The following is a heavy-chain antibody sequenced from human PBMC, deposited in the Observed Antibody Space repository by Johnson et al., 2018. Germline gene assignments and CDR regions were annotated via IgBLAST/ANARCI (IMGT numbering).Heavy chain of an antibody. CDR2: ISSSSSYI. D-gene: IGHD6-19*01. J-gene: IGHJ6*02. Sequence: VQLVQSGGGLVKPGGSLRLSCAASGFTFSSYSMNWVRQAPGTGLEWVSSISSSSSYIYYADSVKGRFTIPRDNAKNSLYLQMNRLRAEDTAVYYCARVMPIAGAGQYYYGMDGWGQGTTVTVSS. V-gene: IGHV3-21*01. CDR1: GFTFSSYS. CDR3: ARVMPIAGAGQYYYGMDG.